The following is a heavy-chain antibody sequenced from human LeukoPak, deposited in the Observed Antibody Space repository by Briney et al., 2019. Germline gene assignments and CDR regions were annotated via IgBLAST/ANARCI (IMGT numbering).Heavy chain of an antibody. CDR3: ARDTAPDYYDSSGYQVGFDY. D-gene: IGHD3-22*01. CDR1: GDSVSSNSAA. Sequence: SQTLSLTCAISGDSVSSNSAAWNWIRQSPSRGLEWLGRTYYRSKWYNDCAVSVKSRITINPDTSKNQFSLQLNSVTPEDTAVYYCARDTAPDYYDSSGYQVGFDYWGQGTLVTVSS. V-gene: IGHV6-1*01. J-gene: IGHJ4*02. CDR2: TYYRSKWYN.